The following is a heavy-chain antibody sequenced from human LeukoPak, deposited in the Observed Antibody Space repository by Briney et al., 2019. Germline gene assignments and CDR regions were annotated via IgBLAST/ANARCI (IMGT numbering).Heavy chain of an antibody. CDR2: IIPIFGTA. D-gene: IGHD6-13*01. CDR3: ARDREAAAGIFDP. V-gene: IGHV1-69*13. CDR1: GGTFSSYA. J-gene: IGHJ5*02. Sequence: ASVKVSCKASGGTFSSYAISWVRQAPGQGLEWMGGIIPIFGTANYAQKFQGRVTITADESTSTAYMELRSLRSDDTAVYYCARDREAAAGIFDPWGQGTLVTVSS.